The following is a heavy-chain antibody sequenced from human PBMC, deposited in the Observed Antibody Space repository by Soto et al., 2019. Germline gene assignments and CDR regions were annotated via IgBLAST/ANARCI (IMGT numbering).Heavy chain of an antibody. D-gene: IGHD6-6*01. Sequence: APVKVSCEASGYAFASNYMHWVRQATGQGLEWMGIINPSGGSTSYAQKFQGRVTMTRDTSTSTVYMELSSLRSEDTAVYYCARDKGLAARPSYYYYYGMDVLGQGTTVTVSS. V-gene: IGHV1-46*01. CDR2: INPSGGST. CDR1: GYAFASNY. J-gene: IGHJ6*02. CDR3: ARDKGLAARPSYYYYYGMDV.